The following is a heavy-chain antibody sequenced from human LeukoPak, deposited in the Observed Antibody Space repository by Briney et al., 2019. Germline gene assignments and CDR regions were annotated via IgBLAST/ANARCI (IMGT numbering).Heavy chain of an antibody. V-gene: IGHV4-31*03. D-gene: IGHD3-9*01. Sequence: SQTLSLTCTVSGGSISSGGYYWSWIRQHPGKGLEWIGYIYYSGSTYYNPSLQSRVTMSVDTSKNQFSLKLSSVTAADTAVYYCARARYDILTGPTDFDYWGQGTLVTVSS. CDR2: IYYSGST. CDR3: ARARYDILTGPTDFDY. CDR1: GGSISSGGYY. J-gene: IGHJ4*02.